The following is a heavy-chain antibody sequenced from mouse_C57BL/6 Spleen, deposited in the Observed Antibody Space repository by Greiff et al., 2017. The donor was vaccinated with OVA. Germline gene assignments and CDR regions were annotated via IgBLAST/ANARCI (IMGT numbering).Heavy chain of an antibody. CDR1: GYAFSSYW. CDR3: ALTTVVAHYAMDY. D-gene: IGHD1-1*01. J-gene: IGHJ4*01. V-gene: IGHV1-80*01. Sequence: QVQLKQSGAELVKPGASVKISCKASGYAFSSYWMNWVKQRPGKGLAWIGQIYPGDGDTNYNGKFKGKATLTADKSSSTAYMQLSSLTSEDSAVYFCALTTVVAHYAMDYWGQGTSVTVSS. CDR2: IYPGDGDT.